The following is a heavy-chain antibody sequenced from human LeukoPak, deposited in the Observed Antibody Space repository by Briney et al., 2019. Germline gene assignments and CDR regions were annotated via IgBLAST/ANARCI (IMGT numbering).Heavy chain of an antibody. J-gene: IGHJ4*02. CDR2: INPNSGGT. CDR3: ARDDSSGYIDY. Sequence: ASVKVSCKASGYTFTGYYMHWVRQAPGQVLEWMGWINPNSGGTNYAQKFQGRVTMTRDTSISPAYMEPSRLRSDDTAVYYCARDDSSGYIDYWGQGTLVTVSS. CDR1: GYTFTGYY. D-gene: IGHD3-22*01. V-gene: IGHV1-2*02.